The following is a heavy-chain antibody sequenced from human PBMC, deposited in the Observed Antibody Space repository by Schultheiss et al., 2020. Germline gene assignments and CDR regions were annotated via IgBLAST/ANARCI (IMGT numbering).Heavy chain of an antibody. V-gene: IGHV2-5*02. CDR2: IYWDDDK. CDR1: GFSLSTSGVG. Sequence: SGPTLVKPTQTLTLTCTFSGFSLSTSGVGVGWIRQPPGKALEWLALIYWDDDKRYSPSLKSRLTISKDTSKSQVVLTMTNMDPVDTATYYCARIRYSYGFFYFDYWGQGTLVTVSS. J-gene: IGHJ4*02. D-gene: IGHD5-18*01. CDR3: ARIRYSYGFFYFDY.